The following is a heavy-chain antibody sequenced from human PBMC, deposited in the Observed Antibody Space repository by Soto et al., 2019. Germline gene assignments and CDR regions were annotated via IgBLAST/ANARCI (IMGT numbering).Heavy chain of an antibody. CDR1: GYTFTSYA. D-gene: IGHD3-10*01. V-gene: IGHV1-3*01. CDR3: ARDLLWFGESANPYYYYYGMDV. CDR2: INAGNGNT. J-gene: IGHJ6*02. Sequence: GASVKVSCTASGYTFTSYARHWVRQAPGQRLEWMGWINAGNGNTKYSQKFQGRVTITRDTSASTAYMELSSLRSEDTAVYYCARDLLWFGESANPYYYYYGMDVWGQGTTVTVSS.